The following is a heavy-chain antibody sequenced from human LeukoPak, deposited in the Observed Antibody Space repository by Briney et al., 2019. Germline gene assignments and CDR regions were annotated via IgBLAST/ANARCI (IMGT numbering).Heavy chain of an antibody. D-gene: IGHD4-17*01. CDR1: GFTFSSYA. V-gene: IGHV3-23*01. Sequence: PGVSLRLSCAASGFTFSSYAMSWVRQAPGKGLEWVSVISGSGGTTYYADSVKGRFTISRDNSKNTLYMQMNSLRAEDTAVYYCAKAQSGYSDLEYWGQGTLVTISS. CDR2: ISGSGGTT. J-gene: IGHJ4*02. CDR3: AKAQSGYSDLEY.